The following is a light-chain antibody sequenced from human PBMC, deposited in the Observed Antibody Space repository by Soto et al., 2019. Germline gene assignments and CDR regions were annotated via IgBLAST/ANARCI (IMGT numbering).Light chain of an antibody. CDR3: SSYTSGSTRVV. Sequence: QSALTQPASVSGSPGQSITISCTGTSSDIGGYNFVSWYQQHPGKAPKVMIYDVSKRPSGISNRFSGSKFGNTASLTISGLQVEDEADYYCSSYTSGSTRVVFGGGTKVTVL. CDR1: SSDIGGYNF. V-gene: IGLV2-14*03. CDR2: DVS. J-gene: IGLJ3*02.